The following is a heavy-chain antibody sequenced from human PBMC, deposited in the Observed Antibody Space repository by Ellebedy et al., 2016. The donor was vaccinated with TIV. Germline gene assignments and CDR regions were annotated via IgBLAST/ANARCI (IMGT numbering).Heavy chain of an antibody. CDR2: IYSNETT. J-gene: IGHJ4*02. CDR3: ARGGRYGDYVTY. V-gene: IGHV4-4*07. D-gene: IGHD4-17*01. Sequence: MPSETLSLTCSVSGGSISGHYWSWIRQSAGKGLEWIGRIYSNETTKYNPSLKSRVIMSVDTSKTHISLKVSSVTAVDTAVYYCARGGRYGDYVTYWGQGTLVTVSS. CDR1: GGSISGHY.